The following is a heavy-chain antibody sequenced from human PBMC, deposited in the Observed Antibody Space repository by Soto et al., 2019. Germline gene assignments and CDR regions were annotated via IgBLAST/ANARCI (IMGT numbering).Heavy chain of an antibody. D-gene: IGHD7-27*01. CDR2: INPNSGGT. J-gene: IGHJ6*03. V-gene: IGHV1-2*04. CDR3: ARDGVGIGWGNNIGDYYYYYMDV. Sequence: GASVKVSCKASGYTFTGYYMHWVRQAPGQGLEWMGWINPNSGGTNYAQKFQGWVTMTRDTSISTAYMELSRLRSDDTAVYYCARDGVGIGWGNNIGDYYYYYMDVWGKGTTVTISS. CDR1: GYTFTGYY.